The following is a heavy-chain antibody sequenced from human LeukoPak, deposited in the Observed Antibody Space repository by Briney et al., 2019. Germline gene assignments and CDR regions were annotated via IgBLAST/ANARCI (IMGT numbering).Heavy chain of an antibody. V-gene: IGHV3-30*02. CDR1: GFTFSDYG. CDR3: QYAILQGGL. J-gene: IGHJ4*02. CDR2: IWTDGSNR. D-gene: IGHD3-10*01. Sequence: GGSLRLSCAASGFTFSDYGMHWVRQAPGKGLEWVAVIWTDGSNRYYAESVKGRFTISRDNSKNTLYLQMNSLRVEDTAVYYCQYAILQGGLWGQGTLVTVSS.